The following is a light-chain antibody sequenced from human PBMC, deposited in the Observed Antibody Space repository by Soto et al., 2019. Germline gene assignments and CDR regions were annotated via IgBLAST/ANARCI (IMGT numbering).Light chain of an antibody. V-gene: IGLV2-14*03. J-gene: IGLJ3*02. Sequence: QSVLTQPASVSDSPGQSITISCTGTSSDIGASTFVSWYQQHPGKAPKLLIYEVSNWPSGISNRFSGSKSANTASLTISGLQAEDEADYYCSSARRDNTWVFGGGTKVTVL. CDR2: EVS. CDR1: SSDIGASTF. CDR3: SSARRDNTWV.